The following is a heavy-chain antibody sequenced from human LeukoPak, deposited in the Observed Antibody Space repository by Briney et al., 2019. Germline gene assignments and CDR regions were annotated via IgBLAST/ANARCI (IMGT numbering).Heavy chain of an antibody. D-gene: IGHD3-10*01. V-gene: IGHV3-21*01. CDR3: VWFGDSRVLY. J-gene: IGHJ4*02. CDR2: ISSSSSYI. CDR1: GFTFSSYS. Sequence: GGSLRLSCAASGFTFSSYSMNWVRQAPGKGLEWVSSISSSSSYIYYADSVKGRFTISRDNAKNSLYLQMNSLRDEDTAVYYCVWFGDSRVLYWGQGTLVTVFS.